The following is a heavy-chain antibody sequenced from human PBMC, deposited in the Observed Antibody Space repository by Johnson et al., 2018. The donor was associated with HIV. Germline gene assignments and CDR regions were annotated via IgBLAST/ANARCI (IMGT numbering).Heavy chain of an antibody. V-gene: IGHV3-15*01. Sequence: VQLVESGGGLVKPGGSLRLSCAASGFTFSNVWMTWVRQAPGKGLEWVGRIKRKIEGETTDYAAPVKGRFTISRDDSKNTLYLQMNSLTTEDTAVYYCARGTLAACDIWGQGTMVTVSS. J-gene: IGHJ3*02. CDR2: IKRKIEGETT. D-gene: IGHD2-2*01. CDR1: GFTFSNVW. CDR3: ARGTLAACDI.